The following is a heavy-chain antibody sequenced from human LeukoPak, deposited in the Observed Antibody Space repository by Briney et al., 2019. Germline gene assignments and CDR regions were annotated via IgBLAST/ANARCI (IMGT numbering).Heavy chain of an antibody. CDR1: GFTFSGYW. Sequence: GGSLRLSCAASGFTFSGYWMHWVRQAPGKGLVWVSRINSDGSSTSYADSVKGRFTISRDNAKNSLYLQMNSLRAEDTALYYCAKDSTGPGVGELYLWGQGTLVTVSS. CDR3: AKDSTGPGVGELYL. CDR2: INSDGSST. V-gene: IGHV3-74*01. J-gene: IGHJ4*02. D-gene: IGHD3-10*01.